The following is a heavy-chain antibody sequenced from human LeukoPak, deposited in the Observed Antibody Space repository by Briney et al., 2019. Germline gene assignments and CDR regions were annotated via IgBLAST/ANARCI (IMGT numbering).Heavy chain of an antibody. J-gene: IGHJ4*02. Sequence: SETLSLTCTVSGGSISSGDYYRSWIRQPPGKGLEWIGYIYYSGSTDYNPSLKSRVTISVDTSKNQFSLKLSSVTAADTAVYYCARDLLNEGNHLDYWGQGTLVTVSS. V-gene: IGHV4-30-4*01. CDR2: IYYSGST. CDR1: GGSISSGDYY. CDR3: ARDLLNEGNHLDY. D-gene: IGHD4-23*01.